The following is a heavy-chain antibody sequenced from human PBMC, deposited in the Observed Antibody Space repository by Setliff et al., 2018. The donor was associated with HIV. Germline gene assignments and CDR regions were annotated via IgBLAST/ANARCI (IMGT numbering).Heavy chain of an antibody. CDR1: GGSISSYY. V-gene: IGHV4-59*08. D-gene: IGHD3-10*01. CDR2: IYYSGST. CDR3: ARQITMVRGVYQPYYYYYMDV. Sequence: PSETLSLTCTVSGGSISSYYWSWIRQPPGKGLEWIGYIYYSGSTNYNPSLKSRVTISVDTSKNQCSLKLSSVTAADTAVYYCARQITMVRGVYQPYYYYYMDVCGKGTTVTVSS. J-gene: IGHJ6*03.